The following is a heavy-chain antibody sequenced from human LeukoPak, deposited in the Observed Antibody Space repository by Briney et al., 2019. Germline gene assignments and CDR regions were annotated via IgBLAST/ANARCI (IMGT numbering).Heavy chain of an antibody. CDR1: GFTFDDYA. J-gene: IGHJ4*02. Sequence: GGSLRLSCAASGFTFDDYAMHWVRQAPGKGLEWVSGISWNSGSIGYADSVKGRFTISRGNAKNSLYLQMNSLRAEDTALYYCAKGLTGYVTSFDYWGQGTLVTVSS. CDR3: AKGLTGYVTSFDY. CDR2: ISWNSGSI. D-gene: IGHD3-9*01. V-gene: IGHV3-9*01.